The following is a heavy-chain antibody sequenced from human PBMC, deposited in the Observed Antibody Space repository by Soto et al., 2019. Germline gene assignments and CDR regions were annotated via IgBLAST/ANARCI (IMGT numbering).Heavy chain of an antibody. V-gene: IGHV1-69*06. Sequence: QVQLVQSGAEVKKPGSSVKVACKASGGTFSSYAISWVRQAPGQGLECMGGIIPIFGTANYAQKLQGRVTITADKSTSTAYMELSSLRSEDTAVYYCARSIGDCSGGSCYRSGDWGQGTLVTVSS. CDR2: IIPIFGTA. J-gene: IGHJ4*02. CDR3: ARSIGDCSGGSCYRSGD. D-gene: IGHD2-15*01. CDR1: GGTFSSYA.